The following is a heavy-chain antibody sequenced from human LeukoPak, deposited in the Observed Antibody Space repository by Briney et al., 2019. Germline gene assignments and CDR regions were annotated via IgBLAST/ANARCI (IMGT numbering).Heavy chain of an antibody. J-gene: IGHJ6*03. V-gene: IGHV3-73*01. CDR3: TRRVYGDYSYYYYMDV. Sequence: TGGSLRLSCAASGFTFSGSAMHWVRQASGKGLEWVGRIRSKANSYATAYAASVKGRFTISRDDSKNTAYLQMNSLKTEDTAVYYCTRRVYGDYSYYYYMDVWGKGTTVTVSS. CDR2: IRSKANSYAT. D-gene: IGHD4-17*01. CDR1: GFTFSGSA.